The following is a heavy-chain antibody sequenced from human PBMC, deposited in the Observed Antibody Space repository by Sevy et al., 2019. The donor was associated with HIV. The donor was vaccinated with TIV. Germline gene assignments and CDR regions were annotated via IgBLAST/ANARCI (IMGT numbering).Heavy chain of an antibody. CDR2: ISYDGSNK. V-gene: IGHV3-30-3*01. Sequence: GGSLRLSCAASGFTFSSYAMHWVRQAPGKGLEWVAVISYDGSNKYYADSVKGRFTISRDNSKNTLYLQMNSLRAEDMAVYYCARDPYYYGSGSELGYYYYGMDVWGQGTTVTVSS. D-gene: IGHD3-10*01. CDR3: ARDPYYYGSGSELGYYYYGMDV. CDR1: GFTFSSYA. J-gene: IGHJ6*02.